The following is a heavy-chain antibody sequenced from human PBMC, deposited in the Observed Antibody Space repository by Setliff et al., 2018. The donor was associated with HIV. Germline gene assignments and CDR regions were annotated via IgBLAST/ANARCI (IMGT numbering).Heavy chain of an antibody. J-gene: IGHJ4*02. CDR3: ARGNTMVTDFDY. CDR1: GFTFSRYW. D-gene: IGHD3-10*01. Sequence: GALRLSCAASGFTFSRYWMHWIRQAPGKGLVWVSRVDSDGSGTSYADSVKGRFTISRDNAKNMLYLQMNSLRAEDTAVYYCARGNTMVTDFDYWGQGTLVTVSS. CDR2: VDSDGSGT. V-gene: IGHV3-74*01.